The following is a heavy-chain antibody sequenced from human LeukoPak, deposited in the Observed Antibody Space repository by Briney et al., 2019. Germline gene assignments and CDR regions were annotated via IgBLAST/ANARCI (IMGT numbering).Heavy chain of an antibody. CDR3: ARDPYCSGGSCYPFDY. Sequence: SETLSLTCAVYGGSFSGYYWSWIRQPPGKGLEWSGEINHSGSTNYNPSLKSRVTISVDTSKNQFSLKLSSVTAADTAVYYCARDPYCSGGSCYPFDYWGQGTLVTVSS. J-gene: IGHJ4*02. D-gene: IGHD2-15*01. V-gene: IGHV4-34*01. CDR1: GGSFSGYY. CDR2: INHSGST.